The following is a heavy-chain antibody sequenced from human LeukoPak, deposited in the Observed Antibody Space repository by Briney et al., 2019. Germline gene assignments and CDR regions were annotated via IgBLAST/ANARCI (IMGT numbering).Heavy chain of an antibody. CDR3: ARIAAAGKGY. Sequence: GGSLRLSCAASGFTFSSYAMHWVRQAPGKGLEWVAVISYDGSNKYYADSVKGRFTISRDNSKNTLYLQMNSLRAEDTAVYYCARIAAAGKGYWGQGTLVTVSS. D-gene: IGHD6-13*01. CDR1: GFTFSSYA. V-gene: IGHV3-30-3*01. CDR2: ISYDGSNK. J-gene: IGHJ4*02.